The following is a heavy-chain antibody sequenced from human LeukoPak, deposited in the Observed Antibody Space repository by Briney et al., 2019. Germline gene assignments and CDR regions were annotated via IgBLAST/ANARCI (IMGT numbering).Heavy chain of an antibody. V-gene: IGHV1-46*01. Sequence: ASVKVSCKASGYTFTSYYMHWVRRAPGQGLEWMGIINPSGGSTSYAQKFQGRVTMTRDTSTSTVYMELSSLRSEDTAVYYCARDQSIAAAGSWFDPWGQGTLVTVSS. CDR2: INPSGGST. D-gene: IGHD6-13*01. CDR1: GYTFTSYY. CDR3: ARDQSIAAAGSWFDP. J-gene: IGHJ5*02.